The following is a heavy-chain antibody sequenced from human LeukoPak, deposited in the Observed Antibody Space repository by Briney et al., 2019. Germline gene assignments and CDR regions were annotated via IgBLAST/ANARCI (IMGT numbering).Heavy chain of an antibody. J-gene: IGHJ4*02. Sequence: GRSLRLSCAASGFTFSSYAMHWVRQAPGKGLEGVAVISYDGSNKYYADSVKGRFTISRDNSKNTLYLQMNSLRAEDTAVYYCASSAVVPAAILGLGYWGQGTLVTVSS. CDR2: ISYDGSNK. D-gene: IGHD2-2*01. V-gene: IGHV3-30-3*01. CDR1: GFTFSSYA. CDR3: ASSAVVPAAILGLGY.